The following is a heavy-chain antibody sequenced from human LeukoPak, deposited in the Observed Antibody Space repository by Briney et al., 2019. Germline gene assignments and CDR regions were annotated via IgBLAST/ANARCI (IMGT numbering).Heavy chain of an antibody. CDR3: ARALGWPEDY. CDR2: IHSNGNT. J-gene: IGHJ4*02. D-gene: IGHD6-19*01. V-gene: IGHV4-39*07. CDR1: GGSISSGNYY. Sequence: SETLSLTCTVSGGSISSGNYYWGWVRQPPGKGLEWIGSIHSNGNTYYSPSLRSRVSISKDTSKNQFSLKLSSVTAADTAVYYCARALGWPEDYWGQGTLVTVSS.